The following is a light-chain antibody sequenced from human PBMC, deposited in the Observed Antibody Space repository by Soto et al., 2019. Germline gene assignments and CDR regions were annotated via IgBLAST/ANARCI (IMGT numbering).Light chain of an antibody. Sequence: HSVLTQPPSVSGSPGQSVTISCTGTSSDVGSYNRVSWYQQSPGTAPKLMIYEVTNRPSGVPDRFSGSKSGNTASLTISGLQAEDEADYYCSSYTSSSTYVFGTGTKVTVL. CDR2: EVT. J-gene: IGLJ1*01. CDR1: SSDVGSYNR. CDR3: SSYTSSSTYV. V-gene: IGLV2-18*02.